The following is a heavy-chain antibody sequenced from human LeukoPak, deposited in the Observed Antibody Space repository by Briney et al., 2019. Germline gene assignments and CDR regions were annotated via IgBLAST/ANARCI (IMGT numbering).Heavy chain of an antibody. J-gene: IGHJ4*02. V-gene: IGHV3-7*01. CDR2: IRQDGSET. CDR3: ASRGDLSWFGALRH. CDR1: GFTFSNYW. D-gene: IGHD3-16*02. Sequence: AGGSLRLSCVVSGFTFSNYWMDWVRQAPGKGLEWVAFIRQDGSETNYVDSVRGRFTISRDNAKSSLYLKMNRLRVEDTAVYYCASRGDLSWFGALRHWSQGTLVTVSS.